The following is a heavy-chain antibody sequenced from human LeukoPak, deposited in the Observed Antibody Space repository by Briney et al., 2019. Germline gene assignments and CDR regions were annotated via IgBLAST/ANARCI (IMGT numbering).Heavy chain of an antibody. D-gene: IGHD4-11*01. CDR2: ISTSGSTI. V-gene: IGHV3-11*04. CDR1: GFTFSDYY. J-gene: IGHJ5*02. Sequence: PGGSLRLSCAASGFTFSDYYMSWIRQAPGKGLEWVSYISTSGSTIFYADSVKGRFTISRDNAKNSLYLQMNSPRAEDTAVYYCARDDYNNYGWVYPWGQGTLVTVSS. CDR3: ARDDYNNYGWVYP.